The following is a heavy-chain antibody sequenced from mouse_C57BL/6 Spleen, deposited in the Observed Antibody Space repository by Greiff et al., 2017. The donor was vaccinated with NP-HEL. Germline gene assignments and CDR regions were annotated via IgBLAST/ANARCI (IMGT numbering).Heavy chain of an antibody. CDR2: IDPEDGET. CDR3: ARDYYEFDGAMDY. Sequence: VHVKQSGAELVKPGASVKLSCTASGFNIKDYYMHWVKQRTEQGLEWIGRIDPEDGETKYAPKFQGKATITADTSSNTAYLQLSSLTSVDTAVYYCARDYYEFDGAMDYWGQGTSVTASS. J-gene: IGHJ4*01. D-gene: IGHD2-4*01. CDR1: GFNIKDYY. V-gene: IGHV14-2*01.